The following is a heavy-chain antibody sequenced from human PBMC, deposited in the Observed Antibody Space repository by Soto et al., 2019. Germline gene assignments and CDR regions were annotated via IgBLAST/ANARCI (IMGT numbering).Heavy chain of an antibody. CDR3: TTPVVLRFLEWPPAMDV. Sequence: TGGSLRLSCAASGCTFSNAWMNWVRQAPGKGLEWVGRIKSKTDGGTTDYAAPVKGRFTISRDDSKNTLYLQMNSLKTEDTAVYYCTTPVVLRFLEWPPAMDVWGQGTTVTVSS. CDR1: GCTFSNAW. CDR2: IKSKTDGGTT. J-gene: IGHJ6*02. D-gene: IGHD3-3*01. V-gene: IGHV3-15*07.